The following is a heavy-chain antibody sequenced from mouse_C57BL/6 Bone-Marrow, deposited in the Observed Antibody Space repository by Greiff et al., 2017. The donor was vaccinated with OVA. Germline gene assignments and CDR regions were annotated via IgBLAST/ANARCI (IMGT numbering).Heavy chain of an antibody. D-gene: IGHD3-2*02. CDR3: ARDSSGYVGYARDY. CDR2: IDPSDSYT. J-gene: IGHJ4*01. V-gene: IGHV1-50*01. Sequence: QVQLQQPGAELAKPGASVKLSCKASGYTFTSYWMQWVKQRPGQGLEWIGEIDPSDSYTNYNQKFKGKATLTVDTSSSTAYMQLSSLTSEDSAVYYCARDSSGYVGYARDYWGQGTSVTVSS. CDR1: GYTFTSYW.